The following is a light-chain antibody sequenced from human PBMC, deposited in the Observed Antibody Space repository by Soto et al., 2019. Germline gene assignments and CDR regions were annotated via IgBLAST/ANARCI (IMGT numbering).Light chain of an antibody. V-gene: IGKV3-11*01. CDR3: QQRSNWPPWT. Sequence: EIVLTQSPATLSLSPGERATLSCRASQSVSSYLAWYQQKPGQAPRLLIYDASNRATGIPPSFSGSGSATDFTLPISSILAADFAVYYCQQRSNWPPWTFGQGTKVEIK. J-gene: IGKJ1*01. CDR2: DAS. CDR1: QSVSSY.